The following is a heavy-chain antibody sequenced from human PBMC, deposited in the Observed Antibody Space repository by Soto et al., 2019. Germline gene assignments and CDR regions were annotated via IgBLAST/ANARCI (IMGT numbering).Heavy chain of an antibody. Sequence: PGGSLRLSCADSGFTFSSYGMHWVRQAPGKGLEWVAVISYDGSNKYYADSVKGRFTISRDNSKNTLYLQMNSLRAEDTAVYYCAKDQPLDPYYYYGMDVWGQGTTVTVSS. D-gene: IGHD2-2*03. CDR1: GFTFSSYG. CDR3: AKDQPLDPYYYYGMDV. J-gene: IGHJ6*02. CDR2: ISYDGSNK. V-gene: IGHV3-30*18.